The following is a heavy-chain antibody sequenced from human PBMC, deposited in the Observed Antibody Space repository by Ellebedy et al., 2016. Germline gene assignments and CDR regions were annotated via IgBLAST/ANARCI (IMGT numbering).Heavy chain of an antibody. CDR2: IYYSGST. Sequence: SETLSLTXTVSGGSISSSSYYWGWIRQPPGKGLEWIGSIYYSGSTYYNPSLKSRVTISVDTSKNQFSLKLSSVTAADTAVYYCASNHDYGDHVRYYYYGMDVWGQGTTVTVSS. D-gene: IGHD4-17*01. J-gene: IGHJ6*02. CDR1: GGSISSSSYY. V-gene: IGHV4-39*07. CDR3: ASNHDYGDHVRYYYYGMDV.